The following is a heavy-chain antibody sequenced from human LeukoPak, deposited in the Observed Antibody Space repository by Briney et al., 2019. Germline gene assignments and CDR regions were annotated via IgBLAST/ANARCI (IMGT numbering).Heavy chain of an antibody. CDR2: INHSGST. Sequence: SETLSLTCAVYGGSFSGYYWSWIRQPPGKGLEWIGEINHSGSTNYNPSLKSRVTISVDTSKNQFSLKLSSVTAADTAVYYCATGEWLSPAFDIWGQGTMVTVSS. CDR1: GGSFSGYY. D-gene: IGHD3-3*01. V-gene: IGHV4-34*01. J-gene: IGHJ3*02. CDR3: ATGEWLSPAFDI.